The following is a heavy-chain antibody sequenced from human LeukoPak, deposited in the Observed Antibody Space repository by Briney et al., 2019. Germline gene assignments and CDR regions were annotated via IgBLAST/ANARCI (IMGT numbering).Heavy chain of an antibody. D-gene: IGHD2-2*01. J-gene: IGHJ6*02. CDR1: GGTFSSYA. CDR3: ARDSDRYSSTSPYYGMDV. V-gene: IGHV1-69*13. CDR2: IIPIFGTA. Sequence: SVKVSCKASGGTFSSYAISWVRQPPGQGLEWMGGIIPIFGTANYAQKFQGRVTITADESTSTAYMELSSLRSEDTAVYYCARDSDRYSSTSPYYGMDVWGQGTTVTVSS.